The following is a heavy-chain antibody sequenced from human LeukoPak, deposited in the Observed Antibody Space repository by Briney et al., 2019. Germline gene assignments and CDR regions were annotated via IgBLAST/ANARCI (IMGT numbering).Heavy chain of an antibody. V-gene: IGHV3-23*01. CDR2: ISGTGGST. CDR3: AKGGANTNMVSGGVDV. CDR1: GFTFSSHA. J-gene: IGHJ6*02. D-gene: IGHD5-18*01. Sequence: GGSLRLSCAVSGFTFSSHAMNWVRQTPGKGVKWVSAISGTGGSTYYADSVKGRFTISRDNSKNTLYLQINSLRAEDTAVYYCAKGGANTNMVSGGVDVWGQGTTVTVSS.